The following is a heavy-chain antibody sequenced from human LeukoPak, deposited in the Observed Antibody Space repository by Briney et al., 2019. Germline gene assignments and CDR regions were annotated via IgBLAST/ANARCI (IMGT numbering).Heavy chain of an antibody. CDR3: AREIVAGLGVSFDI. Sequence: SETLSLTCTVSGGSISSYYWSWIRQPPGKGLEWIGFIYYSGSTNYNPSLKSRVAISVDTSKNQISLKLSSVTAADTAVYYCAREIVAGLGVSFDIWGQGTMVTVSS. J-gene: IGHJ3*02. CDR2: IYYSGST. CDR1: GGSISSYY. D-gene: IGHD5-12*01. V-gene: IGHV4-59*08.